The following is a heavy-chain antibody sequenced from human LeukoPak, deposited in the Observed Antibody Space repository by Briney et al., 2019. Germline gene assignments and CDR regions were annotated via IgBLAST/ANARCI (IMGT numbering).Heavy chain of an antibody. V-gene: IGHV3-30*02. CDR1: GFTFSSYG. CDR3: ARDKDYSSSSLDY. J-gene: IGHJ4*02. D-gene: IGHD6-13*01. CDR2: IRYDGSNK. Sequence: PGGSLRLSCAASGFTFSSYGMHWVRQAPSKGLEWVAFIRYDGSNKYYADSVKGRFTISRDNSKNTLYLQMNSLRAEDTAVYYCARDKDYSSSSLDYWGQGTLVTVSS.